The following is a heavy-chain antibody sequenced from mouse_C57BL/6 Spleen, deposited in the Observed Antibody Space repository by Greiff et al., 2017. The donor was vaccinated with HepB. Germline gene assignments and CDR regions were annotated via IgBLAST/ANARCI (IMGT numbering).Heavy chain of an antibody. Sequence: LMESGAELASPGASVTLSCKASGYTFTDHIMNWVKKRPGQGLEWIGRIYPVSGETNYNQKFMGKATFSVDRSSSTVYMLLNSLTSEDPAVYYCTATVVATRGYYYAMDYWGQGTSVTVSS. CDR2: IYPVSGET. D-gene: IGHD1-1*01. J-gene: IGHJ4*01. CDR1: GYTFTDHI. CDR3: TATVVATRGYYYAMDY. V-gene: IGHV1-11*01.